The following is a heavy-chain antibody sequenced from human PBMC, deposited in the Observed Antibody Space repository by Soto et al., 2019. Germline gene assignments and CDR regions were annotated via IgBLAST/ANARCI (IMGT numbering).Heavy chain of an antibody. Sequence: QVQLQESGPGLVKPSETLSLTCTVSGGSISGGVHSWSWMRQPPGKGLEWIGHIFDSGSTYYNPSLKSRLTISVDTSKNQFSLRLSPVTAADTAVYYCAREIMPLTNDWYFELWGPGTLVTVSS. D-gene: IGHD2-8*01. CDR1: GGSISGGVHS. CDR2: IFDSGST. V-gene: IGHV4-30-4*01. CDR3: AREIMPLTNDWYFEL. J-gene: IGHJ2*01.